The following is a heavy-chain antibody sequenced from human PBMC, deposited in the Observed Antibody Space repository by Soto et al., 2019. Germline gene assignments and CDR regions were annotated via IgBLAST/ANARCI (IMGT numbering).Heavy chain of an antibody. D-gene: IGHD2-8*02. J-gene: IGHJ2*01. Sequence: QLVESGGGLVQPGRSLRLSCAASGFTFDDFAMHWVRQAPGKGLEWISGINWNSGDIDYADSVRGRVTISRDNAKNALYLQMTSVGAGDAAFYYCVKDFGASGAYWYFDLWGRGTLVTVSS. CDR2: INWNSGDI. CDR3: VKDFGASGAYWYFDL. CDR1: GFTFDDFA. V-gene: IGHV3-9*01.